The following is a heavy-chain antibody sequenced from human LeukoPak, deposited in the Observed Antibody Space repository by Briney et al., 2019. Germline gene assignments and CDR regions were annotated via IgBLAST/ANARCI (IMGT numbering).Heavy chain of an antibody. J-gene: IGHJ4*02. D-gene: IGHD3-22*01. V-gene: IGHV3-48*01. CDR1: GFTFTSYS. CDR3: ARAPARLDSSVEFFDY. Sequence: GGSLRLSCAASGFTFTSYSMNWVRQVPGRGRDWISYTISTSSTIYYGDSVEGRFTIARDNAKNSLSLQMNGLRAEDTAAYYCARAPARLDSSVEFFDYWGQGTLVTVSS. CDR2: TISTSSTI.